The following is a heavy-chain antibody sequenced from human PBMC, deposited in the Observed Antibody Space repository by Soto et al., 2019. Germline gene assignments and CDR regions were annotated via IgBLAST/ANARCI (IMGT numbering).Heavy chain of an antibody. Sequence: GGSLRLSCAASGFSFDKYSMNWVRQAPGGGLEWVSSISSGSTYINYADSVRGRFTVPRDNARNLLYLQMNSLRAEDTGVYYCARDPADLWEPDQYFEYWGQGTLVTVSS. CDR1: GFSFDKYS. CDR3: ARDPADLWEPDQYFEY. J-gene: IGHJ1*01. D-gene: IGHD1-26*01. V-gene: IGHV3-21*01. CDR2: ISSGSTYI.